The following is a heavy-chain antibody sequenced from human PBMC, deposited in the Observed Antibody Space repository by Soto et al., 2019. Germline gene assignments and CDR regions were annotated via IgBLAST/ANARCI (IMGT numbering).Heavy chain of an antibody. Sequence: PGGSLRLSCAASGFTFGSYAMHWFGQAPGKGLEWVAVISYDGSNKYYADSVKGRFTISRDNSKNTLYLQMNSLRAEDTAVYYCARDPTPPKLPMIVVVITGYDYGMDVWGQGTTVTVSS. J-gene: IGHJ6*02. CDR2: ISYDGSNK. CDR3: ARDPTPPKLPMIVVVITGYDYGMDV. V-gene: IGHV3-30-3*01. CDR1: GFTFGSYA. D-gene: IGHD3-22*01.